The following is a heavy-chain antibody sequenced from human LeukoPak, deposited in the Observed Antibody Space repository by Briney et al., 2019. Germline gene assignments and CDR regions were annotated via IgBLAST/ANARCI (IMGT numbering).Heavy chain of an antibody. V-gene: IGHV4-59*01. J-gene: IGHJ6*02. Sequence: SETLSLTCTVSGGSISSYYWSWIRQPPGKGLEWIGYIYYSGSTNYNPSLKSRVTISVDTSKNQFSLKLSSVTAADTAVYYCARGRLMEWSRVYYYYYGMDVWGQGTTVTVSS. D-gene: IGHD3-3*01. CDR3: ARGRLMEWSRVYYYYYGMDV. CDR1: GGSISSYY. CDR2: IYYSGST.